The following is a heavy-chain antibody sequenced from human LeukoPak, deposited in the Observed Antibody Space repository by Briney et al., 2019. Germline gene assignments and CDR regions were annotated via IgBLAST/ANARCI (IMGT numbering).Heavy chain of an antibody. V-gene: IGHV4-59*08. J-gene: IGHJ4*02. Sequence: SETLSLTCTVSGGSISSSYWSWIRQPPGKGLEWIGYIYYSGSTYYNPSLKSRVTISVDTSKNQFSLKLSSVTAADTAVYYCARVRVWRLGDRRCYFDYWGQGTLVTVSS. CDR2: IYYSGST. D-gene: IGHD2-21*01. CDR3: ARVRVWRLGDRRCYFDY. CDR1: GGSISSSY.